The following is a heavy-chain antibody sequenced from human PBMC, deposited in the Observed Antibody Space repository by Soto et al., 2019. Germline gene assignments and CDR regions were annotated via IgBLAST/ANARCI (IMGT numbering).Heavy chain of an antibody. CDR3: ARAGEIRVLWFFDY. V-gene: IGHV4-31*03. J-gene: IGHJ4*02. Sequence: PSETLSLTCTVSGGSISIGGYYWSWIRQHPGKGLEWIGYIYYSGSTYYNPSLKSRVTISVDTSKNQFSLKLSSVTAAATAVYYCARAGEIRVLWFFDYWGQGTLVTVSS. CDR1: GGSISIGGYY. CDR2: IYYSGST. D-gene: IGHD3-10*01.